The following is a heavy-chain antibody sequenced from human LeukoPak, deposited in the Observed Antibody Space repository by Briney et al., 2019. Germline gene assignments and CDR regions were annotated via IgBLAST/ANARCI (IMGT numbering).Heavy chain of an antibody. CDR2: ISYDGSNK. J-gene: IGHJ4*02. CDR1: GFTFSSYA. D-gene: IGHD3-16*02. CDR3: AREGNYDYVWGSYRQAWYFDY. Sequence: GRSLRLSCAASGFTFSSYAMHWVRQAPGKGLEWVAVISYDGSNKYYADSVKGRFTISRDNSKNTLYLQMNSLRAEDTAAYYCAREGNYDYVWGSYRQAWYFDYWGQGTLVTVSS. V-gene: IGHV3-30-3*01.